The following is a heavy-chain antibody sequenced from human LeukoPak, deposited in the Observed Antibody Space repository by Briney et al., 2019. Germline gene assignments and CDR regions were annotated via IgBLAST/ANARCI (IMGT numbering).Heavy chain of an antibody. Sequence: GGSLRLSCAASGFTFSTYGMHWVRQAPGKGLEWVAFIRYDGSNKYYADSVKGRFTISRDNSKNTVYLQMNSLRAEDTAVYYCASYDSSGYTTNPLGYWGQGTLVTVSS. CDR1: GFTFSTYG. J-gene: IGHJ4*02. CDR2: IRYDGSNK. D-gene: IGHD3-22*01. CDR3: ASYDSSGYTTNPLGY. V-gene: IGHV3-30*02.